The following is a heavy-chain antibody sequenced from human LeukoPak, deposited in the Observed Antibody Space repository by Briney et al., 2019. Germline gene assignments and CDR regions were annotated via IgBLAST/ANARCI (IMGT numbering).Heavy chain of an antibody. Sequence: GGSLRLPCAASGFTFSSYSMNWVRQAPGKGLEWVSYISSSSSTIYYADSVKGRFTIPRDNAKNSLYLQMNSLRDEDTAVYYCASSSYYYYYYMDVWGKGTTVTVSS. CDR1: GFTFSSYS. CDR2: ISSSSSTI. V-gene: IGHV3-48*02. D-gene: IGHD6-13*01. CDR3: ASSSYYYYYYMDV. J-gene: IGHJ6*03.